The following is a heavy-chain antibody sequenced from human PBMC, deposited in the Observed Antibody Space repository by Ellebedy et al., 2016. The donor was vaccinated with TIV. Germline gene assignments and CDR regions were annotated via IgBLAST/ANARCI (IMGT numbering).Heavy chain of an antibody. J-gene: IGHJ5*02. Sequence: SETLSLXXTVSGGSISSGGYYWGWIRQPPGKGLEWIGSIYYSGSTYYNPSLKSRVTISVDTSKNQFSLKLSSVTAADTAVYYCAREVSPCGSGSYCKLVGIGPWGQGTLVTVSS. D-gene: IGHD3-10*01. CDR1: GGSISSGGYY. V-gene: IGHV4-39*07. CDR3: AREVSPCGSGSYCKLVGIGP. CDR2: IYYSGST.